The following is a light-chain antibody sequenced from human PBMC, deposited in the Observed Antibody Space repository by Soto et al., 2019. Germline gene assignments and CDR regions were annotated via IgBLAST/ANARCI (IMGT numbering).Light chain of an antibody. CDR2: KAS. CDR3: QHYNSYSEA. Sequence: DIQMTQSPSTLSGSVGDRVTITFRASQTISSWLARYQQKPGKAPKLLIYKASTLKSGVPSRFSGSGSGTEFTLTISSLQPDDFATYYCQHYNSYSEAFGQGTKVDIK. CDR1: QTISSW. J-gene: IGKJ1*01. V-gene: IGKV1-5*03.